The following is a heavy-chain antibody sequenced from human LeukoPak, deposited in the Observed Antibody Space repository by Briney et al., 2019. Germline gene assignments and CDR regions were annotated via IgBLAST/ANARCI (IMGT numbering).Heavy chain of an antibody. J-gene: IGHJ4*02. CDR3: SRGVVVGATGLSDH. V-gene: IGHV3-49*04. D-gene: IGHD1-26*01. Sequence: GGSLRLSCTTSGFTLCDYAMTWVRQAPGKGLEWVGFIRSKSYGGTADYAASLKDRFIILRDDSKSIAYLQVNSLKTEDTAVYYCSRGVVVGATGLSDHWGQGTLVTVSS. CDR1: GFTLCDYA. CDR2: IRSKSYGGTA.